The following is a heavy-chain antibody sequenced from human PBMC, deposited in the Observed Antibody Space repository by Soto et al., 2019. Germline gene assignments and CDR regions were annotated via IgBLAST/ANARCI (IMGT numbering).Heavy chain of an antibody. J-gene: IGHJ5*02. CDR1: GGSFISYT. V-gene: IGHV1-69*08. CDR2: ITPSLDIA. CDR3: ARDAYGDYTVDNWLDP. D-gene: IGHD4-17*01. Sequence: QVQLVQSGAEVKKPGSSVKVSCKASGGSFISYTISWVRQAPGQGLELLGKITPSLDIANYAQKFQGRVTITSDKSTSTAYMELSSLRSEDTDVYLCARDAYGDYTVDNWLDPWGQGTLVTVSS.